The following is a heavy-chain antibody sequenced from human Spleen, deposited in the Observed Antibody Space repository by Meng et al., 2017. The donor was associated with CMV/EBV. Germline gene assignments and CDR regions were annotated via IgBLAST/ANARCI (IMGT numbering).Heavy chain of an antibody. CDR1: GFTFSSYA. V-gene: IGHV3-21*01. D-gene: IGHD2-15*01. Sequence: GGSLRLSCAASGFTFSSYAMGWVRQAPGKGLEWVSSISTTSSYIYYADSMKGRFTISRDNAKNSLYLQMNSLRAEDTAVYYCARNSGPRGWFDPWGQGTLVTVSS. CDR3: ARNSGPRGWFDP. CDR2: ISTTSSYI. J-gene: IGHJ5*02.